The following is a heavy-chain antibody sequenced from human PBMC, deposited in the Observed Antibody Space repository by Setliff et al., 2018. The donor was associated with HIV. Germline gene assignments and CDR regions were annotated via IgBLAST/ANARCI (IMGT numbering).Heavy chain of an antibody. D-gene: IGHD3-3*01. CDR3: ARDRGSYNFWSGLARGDNWFDP. J-gene: IGHJ5*02. CDR1: GGSISSSSYY. CDR2: IYYTGNT. Sequence: PSETLSLTCTVSGGSISSSSYYWGWIRQPPGKGLELIGNIYYTGNTNDNPSLKSRVTISVDTSKNQFSLKLTSVTAADTAVYYCARDRGSYNFWSGLARGDNWFDPWGQGTLVTVSS. V-gene: IGHV4-39*07.